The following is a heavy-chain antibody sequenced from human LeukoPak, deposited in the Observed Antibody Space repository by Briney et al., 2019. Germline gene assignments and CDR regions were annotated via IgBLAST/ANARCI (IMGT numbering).Heavy chain of an antibody. V-gene: IGHV4-34*01. CDR2: INHSGST. J-gene: IGHJ5*02. CDR1: GGSFSGYY. Sequence: PSETLSLTCAVYGGSFSGYYWSWIRQPPGKGLEWIGEINHSGSTNYNPSLKSRVTISVDTSKTQCSLKLSSVTAADTAVYYCARAGTGLRGWFDPWGQGTLVTVSS. D-gene: IGHD3/OR15-3a*01. CDR3: ARAGTGLRGWFDP.